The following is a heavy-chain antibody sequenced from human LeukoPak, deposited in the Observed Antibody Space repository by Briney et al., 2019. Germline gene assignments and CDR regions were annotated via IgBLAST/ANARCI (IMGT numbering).Heavy chain of an antibody. D-gene: IGHD3-22*01. CDR1: GDTFDSYN. CDR3: ARDSASIAVAGAYYDSSGYLSGYFDY. CDR2: ISAYNGNT. Sequence: ASVKVSCKSSGDTFDSYNINWVRQAPGQGLEWMGWISAYNGNTNYAQKLQGRVTMTTDTSTSTAYMELRSLRSDDTAVYYCARDSASIAVAGAYYDSSGYLSGYFDYWGQGTLVTVSS. J-gene: IGHJ4*02. V-gene: IGHV1-18*01.